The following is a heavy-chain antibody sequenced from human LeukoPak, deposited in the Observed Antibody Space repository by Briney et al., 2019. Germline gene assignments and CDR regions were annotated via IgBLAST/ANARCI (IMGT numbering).Heavy chain of an antibody. J-gene: IGHJ4*02. CDR2: IFYSGTT. CDR3: ATTNSDYGFDY. Sequence: PSETLSLTCTVSGVSISRYFWSWIRQSPGKGLDWIGYIFYSGTTNYNPSFESRVTMSVDTSKNQFSLQLSFVTASDTAVYFCATTNSDYGFDYWGQGILVSVSS. CDR1: GVSISRYF. D-gene: IGHD4/OR15-4a*01. V-gene: IGHV4-59*12.